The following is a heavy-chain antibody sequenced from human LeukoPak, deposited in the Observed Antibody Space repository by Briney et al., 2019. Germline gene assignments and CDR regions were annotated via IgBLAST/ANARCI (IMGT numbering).Heavy chain of an antibody. D-gene: IGHD6-19*01. V-gene: IGHV3-21*01. CDR2: VGADTNYI. CDR3: ARKSLYSSGWDFDY. J-gene: IGHJ4*02. CDR1: GFIFSSYT. Sequence: GGSLRLSCAASGFIFSSYTMSWVRQAPGKGLEWVSSVGADTNYIYYADSVKGRFTISRDNAKNSLYLQMNSLRAEDTAVYYCARKSLYSSGWDFDYWGQGTLVTVSS.